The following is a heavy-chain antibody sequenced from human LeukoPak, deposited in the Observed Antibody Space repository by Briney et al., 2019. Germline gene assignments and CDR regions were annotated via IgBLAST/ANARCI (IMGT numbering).Heavy chain of an antibody. J-gene: IGHJ6*02. CDR1: GYTFTSYG. D-gene: IGHD4-17*01. CDR2: ISAYSGNT. Sequence: GASVKVSCKASGYTFTSYGISWVRQAPGQGLEWMGWISAYSGNTNYAQKLQGRVTMTTDTSTSTAYMELRSLRSEDTAVYYGASNNLTVTTRYYYFGMDVWGQGTTVTVSS. V-gene: IGHV1-18*01. CDR3: ASNNLTVTTRYYYFGMDV.